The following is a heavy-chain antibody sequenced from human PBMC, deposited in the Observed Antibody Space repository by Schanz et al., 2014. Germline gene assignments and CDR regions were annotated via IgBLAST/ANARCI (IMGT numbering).Heavy chain of an antibody. V-gene: IGHV3-33*06. CDR2: IWYDGNNK. CDR1: GFAFNNYG. D-gene: IGHD6-19*01. J-gene: IGHJ4*02. CDR3: AKAGSGWSTAGYYY. Sequence: QVQLAESGGGVVQPGRSLRLSCAASGFAFNNYGMHWVRQAPGKGLEWVAIIWYDGNNKKYADSVKGRFTISRDNFKSTLVLQMNSLRAEDTAVYYCAKAGSGWSTAGYYYWGQGTLVAVSS.